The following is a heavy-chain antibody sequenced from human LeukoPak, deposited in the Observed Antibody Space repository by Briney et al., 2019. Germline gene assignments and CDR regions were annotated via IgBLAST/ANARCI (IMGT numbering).Heavy chain of an antibody. CDR2: INWNGGST. J-gene: IGHJ4*02. D-gene: IGHD1-1*01. CDR3: AKASWVSNADAVL. CDR1: GFTFDDYG. Sequence: GGSLRLSCAASGFTFDDYGMGWVRQAPGKGLEWVSGINWNGGSTGYADSVKGRFTISRDESRNKVYLQLNNLRVEDTAVYYCAKASWVSNADAVLWGQGTLVTVSS. V-gene: IGHV3-20*04.